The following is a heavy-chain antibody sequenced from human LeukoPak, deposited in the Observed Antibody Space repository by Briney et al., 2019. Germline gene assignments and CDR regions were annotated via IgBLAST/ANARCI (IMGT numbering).Heavy chain of an antibody. D-gene: IGHD3-3*01. J-gene: IGHJ5*02. V-gene: IGHV4-59*01. CDR3: AREVFWSGYYPNWFDP. CDR1: GGSISSYY. Sequence: SSETLSLTCTVSGGSISSYYWSWIRQPPGKGLEWVGYIYYSGSTNYNPSLKSRVTISVDTSKNQFSLKLSSVTAADTAVYYCAREVFWSGYYPNWFDPWGQGTLVTVSS. CDR2: IYYSGST.